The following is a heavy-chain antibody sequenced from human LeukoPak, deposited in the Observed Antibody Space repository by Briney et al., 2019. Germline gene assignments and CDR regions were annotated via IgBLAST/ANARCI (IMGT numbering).Heavy chain of an antibody. CDR2: ISGSGNST. CDR1: GLTFSGSA. J-gene: IGHJ4*02. D-gene: IGHD2-15*01. Sequence: PGGSLRLSCAASGLTFSGSAMSWVRQAPGKGLEWVSLISGSGNSTYYADSVKGRFTISRDNSKNTLYLQMNSLRAEDTAVYYCAKVLVLVSANRHYFDYWGQGTLVTVSS. CDR3: AKVLVLVSANRHYFDY. V-gene: IGHV3-23*01.